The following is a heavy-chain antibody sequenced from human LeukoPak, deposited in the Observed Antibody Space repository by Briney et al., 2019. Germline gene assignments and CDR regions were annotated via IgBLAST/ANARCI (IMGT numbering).Heavy chain of an antibody. J-gene: IGHJ5*02. CDR3: ARDWSGYSGYERYNWFDP. Sequence: ASVTVSCKASGYTFTGYYMHWVRQAPGQGLEWMGWINPNSGGTNYAQKFQGRVTMTRDMSISTAYMELSRLRSDDTAVYYCARDWSGYSGYERYNWFDPWGQGTLVTVSS. V-gene: IGHV1-2*02. CDR2: INPNSGGT. CDR1: GYTFTGYY. D-gene: IGHD5-12*01.